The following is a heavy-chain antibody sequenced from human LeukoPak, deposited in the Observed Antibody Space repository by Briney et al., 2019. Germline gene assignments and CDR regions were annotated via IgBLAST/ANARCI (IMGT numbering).Heavy chain of an antibody. CDR3: AAKPVWRGHMDV. V-gene: IGHV3-48*04. CDR2: ISSSSSTI. Sequence: GGSLRLSCAASGFTFSSYSMNWVRQAPGKGLEWVSYISSSSSTIYYADSVKGRFTISRDNAKNSLYLQMNSLRAEDTAVYYCAAKPVWRGHMDVWGKGTTDTVSS. CDR1: GFTFSSYS. J-gene: IGHJ6*03. D-gene: IGHD3-3*01.